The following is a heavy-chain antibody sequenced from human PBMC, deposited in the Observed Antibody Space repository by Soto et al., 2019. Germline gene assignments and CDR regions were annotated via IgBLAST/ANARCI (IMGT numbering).Heavy chain of an antibody. CDR3: ARAPFSGSSPFDY. J-gene: IGHJ4*01. CDR1: GGSMTGADYH. CDR2: IYHSGTT. D-gene: IGHD1-26*01. Sequence: PSETLSLTCTVSGGSMTGADYHLSWVRQPPGKGLEWIGYIYHSGTTNYNLSLRGRVTISIDTSKDQFSLKLTSVTAADTAVYYCARAPFSGSSPFDYWGNGALVPVSS. V-gene: IGHV4-30-4*01.